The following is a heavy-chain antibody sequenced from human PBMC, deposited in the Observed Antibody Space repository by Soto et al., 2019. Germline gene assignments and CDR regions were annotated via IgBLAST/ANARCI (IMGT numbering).Heavy chain of an antibody. CDR1: GYTFTAYG. CDR3: ARELNTDPSAYYSFAY. V-gene: IGHV1-18*01. Sequence: QVLLVQSGPEVKMPGASVKVSCKTSGYTFTAYGLAWLRQAPGQRPEWMGWVSTNNADTNYAPRLQGRVTMTKDKSTTTTYMELRSLRYDDTAVYYCARELNTDPSAYYSFAYWGQGTLVTVSS. D-gene: IGHD3-22*01. J-gene: IGHJ4*02. CDR2: VSTNNADT.